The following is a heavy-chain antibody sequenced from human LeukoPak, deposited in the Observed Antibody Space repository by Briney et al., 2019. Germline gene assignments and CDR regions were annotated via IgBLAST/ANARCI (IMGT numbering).Heavy chain of an antibody. CDR3: ARDVTTLRAPMYFDL. CDR1: GFTFSSYA. Sequence: GGSLRLSCAASGFTFSSYAMSWVRQAPGKGLEWVSAISGSGGSTYYADSVKGRFTISRDNAKNSLYLQMNSLRDEDTAVYYCARDVTTLRAPMYFDLWGRGTLVTVSS. V-gene: IGHV3-23*01. CDR2: ISGSGGST. D-gene: IGHD4-17*01. J-gene: IGHJ2*01.